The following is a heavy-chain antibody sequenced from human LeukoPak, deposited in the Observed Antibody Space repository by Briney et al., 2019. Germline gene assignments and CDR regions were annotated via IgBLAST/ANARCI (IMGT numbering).Heavy chain of an antibody. CDR2: IKQDGSEK. CDR3: ARDGLSAGIDY. CDR1: GFTSSSYW. J-gene: IGHJ4*02. V-gene: IGHV3-7*01. Sequence: GGSLRLSCAASGFTSSSYWMSWVRQAPGKGLEWVANIKQDGSEKYYVDSVKGRFTISRDNAKNSLYLQMNSLRAEDTAVYYCARDGLSAGIDYWGQGTLVTVSS. D-gene: IGHD6-25*01.